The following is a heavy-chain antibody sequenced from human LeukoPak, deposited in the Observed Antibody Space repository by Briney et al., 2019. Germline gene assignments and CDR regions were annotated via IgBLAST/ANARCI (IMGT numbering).Heavy chain of an antibody. V-gene: IGHV3-23*01. Sequence: GGSLRLSCAASGFTFSNYWMHWVRQVPGKGLEWVSAISGSGGSTYYADSVKGRFTISRDNSKNTLYLQMNSLRAEDTAVYYCAKGSYGDSPYWYFNLWGRGTLVTVSS. CDR1: GFTFSNYW. CDR3: AKGSYGDSPYWYFNL. J-gene: IGHJ2*01. CDR2: ISGSGGST. D-gene: IGHD4-17*01.